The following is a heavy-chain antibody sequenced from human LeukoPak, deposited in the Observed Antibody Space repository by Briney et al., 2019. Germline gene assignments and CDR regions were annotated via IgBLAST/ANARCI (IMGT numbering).Heavy chain of an antibody. D-gene: IGHD3-10*01. V-gene: IGHV4-4*02. CDR1: GGSISSTKW. CDR3: ARRRRWFGELSGTDFDY. Sequence: KSSETLSLTCAVSGGSISSTKWWTWVRQPPGKGLEWIGEIHHSGSTNYNPSLKSRVTISVDTSKNQFSLKLSSVTAADTAVYYCARRRRWFGELSGTDFDYWGQGTLVTVSS. CDR2: IHHSGST. J-gene: IGHJ4*02.